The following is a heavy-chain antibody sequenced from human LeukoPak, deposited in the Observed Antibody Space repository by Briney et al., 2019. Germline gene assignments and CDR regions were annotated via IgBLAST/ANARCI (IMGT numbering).Heavy chain of an antibody. Sequence: GGSLRLSCAASGFTFSSYSMNWVRQAPGKGLEWVSYISSSSSTIYYADSVKGRFTISRDNAKNSLYLQMNSLRAEATAVYYCARDPGTMDAFDIWGQGTMVTVSS. CDR3: ARDPGTMDAFDI. J-gene: IGHJ3*02. D-gene: IGHD1-14*01. CDR2: ISSSSSTI. CDR1: GFTFSSYS. V-gene: IGHV3-48*01.